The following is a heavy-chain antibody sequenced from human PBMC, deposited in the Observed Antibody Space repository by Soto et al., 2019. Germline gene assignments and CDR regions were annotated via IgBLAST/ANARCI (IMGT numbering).Heavy chain of an antibody. J-gene: IGHJ4*02. Sequence: QVQLVESGGGVVQPGRSLRLSCAASGFTFSSYGMHWVRQAPGKGLEWVAVIWYDGSNKYYADSVKGRFTISRDNSKNTLYVQMNSLRAEDTAVYYCARESGSHQYYFDYWGQGTLVTVSS. CDR3: ARESGSHQYYFDY. CDR2: IWYDGSNK. D-gene: IGHD2-2*01. V-gene: IGHV3-33*01. CDR1: GFTFSSYG.